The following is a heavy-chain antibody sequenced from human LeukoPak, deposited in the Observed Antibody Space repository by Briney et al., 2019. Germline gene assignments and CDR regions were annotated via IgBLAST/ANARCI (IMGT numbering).Heavy chain of an antibody. D-gene: IGHD6-19*01. CDR1: GFTFDDYA. CDR2: ISWNSGSI. J-gene: IGHJ4*02. V-gene: IGHV3-9*01. CDR3: AKDSGIAVADSLDY. Sequence: GRSLRLSCAASGFTFDDYAMHWVRQAPGKGLEWVSGISWNSGSIGYADSVKGRFTISRDNAKNSLYLQMNSLRAEDTALYYCAKDSGIAVADSLDYWGQGTLVTVSS.